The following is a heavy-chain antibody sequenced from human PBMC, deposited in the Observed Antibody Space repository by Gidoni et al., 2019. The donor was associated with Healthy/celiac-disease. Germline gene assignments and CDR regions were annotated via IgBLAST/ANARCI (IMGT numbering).Heavy chain of an antibody. CDR1: GGTFSSYA. V-gene: IGHV1-69*01. D-gene: IGHD3-16*01. CDR2: IIPIFGTA. J-gene: IGHJ6*02. Sequence: QVQLVQSGAEVKKPGSSVKVSCKASGGTFSSYAISWVRQAPGQGLEWMGGIIPIFGTANYAQKFQGRVTITADESTSTAYMELSSLRSEDTAVYYCARGGGRASYYYYYGMDVWGQGTTVTVSS. CDR3: ARGGGRASYYYYYGMDV.